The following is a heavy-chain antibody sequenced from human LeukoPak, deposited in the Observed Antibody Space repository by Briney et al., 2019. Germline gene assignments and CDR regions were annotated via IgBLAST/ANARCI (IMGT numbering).Heavy chain of an antibody. V-gene: IGHV3-30-3*01. J-gene: IGHJ4*02. CDR2: ISYDGSNK. D-gene: IGHD1-7*01. Sequence: PGRSLRLSCAASGFTFSSYAMHWVRQAPGKGLEWLAVISYDGSNKYYADSVKGRFTISRDNSKNTLYLQMNSLRAEDTAVYYCARDSGTTGTFDYWGQGTLVTVSS. CDR3: ARDSGTTGTFDY. CDR1: GFTFSSYA.